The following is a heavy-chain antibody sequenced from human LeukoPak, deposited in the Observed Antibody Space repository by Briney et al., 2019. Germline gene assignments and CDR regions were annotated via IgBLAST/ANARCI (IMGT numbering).Heavy chain of an antibody. V-gene: IGHV3-30*02. CDR3: AKAPVTTCRGAFCYPFDY. Sequence: GGSLRLSCAASGFIFSSYGMHWVRQAPGKGLEWVAFIRYDGRNKYYADSVKGRFTISRDSSKNTLFLQMNRLRPEDAAVYYCAKAPVTTCRGAFCYPFDYWGLGTLVTVSS. D-gene: IGHD2-15*01. CDR1: GFIFSSYG. J-gene: IGHJ4*02. CDR2: IRYDGRNK.